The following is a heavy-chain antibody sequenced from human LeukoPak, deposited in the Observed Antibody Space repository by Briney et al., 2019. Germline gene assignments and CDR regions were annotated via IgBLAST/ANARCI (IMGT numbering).Heavy chain of an antibody. Sequence: GGSLRLSCGASGFIFSTYWMSWVRQAPGKGLEWVANIKEDGSESHYVDSVKGRFTISRDNAKNSLYLQMNSLRAEDTAVYYCARASTVITNLDYWGQGTLVTVSS. CDR1: GFIFSTYW. D-gene: IGHD3-3*01. V-gene: IGHV3-7*03. CDR2: IKEDGSES. J-gene: IGHJ4*02. CDR3: ARASTVITNLDY.